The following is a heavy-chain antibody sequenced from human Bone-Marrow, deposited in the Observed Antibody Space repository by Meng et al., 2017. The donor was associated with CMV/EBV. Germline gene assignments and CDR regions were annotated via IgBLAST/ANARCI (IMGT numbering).Heavy chain of an antibody. J-gene: IGHJ4*02. Sequence: GESLKISCAASGFTFSNYAMGWVRQAPGKGLEWVSSISGSSSYIYYADSVKGRFTISRDNATNSLYLQMNSLRAEDTAVYYCARDTSGSKYYDFWSGYKFDYWGQGTLVTVSS. CDR3: ARDTSGSKYYDFWSGYKFDY. V-gene: IGHV3-21*01. D-gene: IGHD3-3*01. CDR1: GFTFSNYA. CDR2: ISGSSSYI.